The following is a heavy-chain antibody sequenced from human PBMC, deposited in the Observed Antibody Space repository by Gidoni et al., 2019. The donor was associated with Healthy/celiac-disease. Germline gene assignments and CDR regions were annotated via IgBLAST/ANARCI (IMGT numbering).Heavy chain of an antibody. J-gene: IGHJ4*02. CDR3: ASERYYDFWSGYYPDY. Sequence: EVQLVESGGGLVQPGGSLSLSCAASGFPFLSYWMHWVRQAPGKGLGWVSRINSDGSSTSYADSVKGRFTISRDNAKNTLYLQMNSLRAEDTAVYYCASERYYDFWSGYYPDYWGQGTLVTVSS. CDR1: GFPFLSYW. CDR2: INSDGSST. D-gene: IGHD3-3*01. V-gene: IGHV3-74*01.